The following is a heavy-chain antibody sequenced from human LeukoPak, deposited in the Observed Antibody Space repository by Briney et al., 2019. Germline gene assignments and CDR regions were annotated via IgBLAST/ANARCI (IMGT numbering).Heavy chain of an antibody. V-gene: IGHV3-9*01. Sequence: GGSLRLSCAASGFTFDDYAMHWVRQAPGKGLEWVSGISWNSGSIGYADSVKGRFTISGDNAKNSLYLQMNSLRAEDTALYYCAKGTVADIQTTYFDYWGQGTLVTVSS. CDR3: AKGTVADIQTTYFDY. CDR1: GFTFDDYA. J-gene: IGHJ4*02. D-gene: IGHD1-7*01. CDR2: ISWNSGSI.